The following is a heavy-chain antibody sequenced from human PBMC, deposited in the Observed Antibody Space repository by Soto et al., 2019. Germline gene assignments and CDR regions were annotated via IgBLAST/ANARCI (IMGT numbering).Heavy chain of an antibody. CDR1: GGSISSSSYY. Sequence: PSEALSLTCKVSGGSISSSSYYWGWIRQPPGKGLEWIGSIYYSGSTDYSPYQKSRVTISVDTSKNQISLKLSSVTAADTAVYYWALIAMIQVYWGQGTLVTVSS. J-gene: IGHJ4*02. CDR2: IYYSGST. CDR3: ALIAMIQVY. D-gene: IGHD3-22*01. V-gene: IGHV4-39*01.